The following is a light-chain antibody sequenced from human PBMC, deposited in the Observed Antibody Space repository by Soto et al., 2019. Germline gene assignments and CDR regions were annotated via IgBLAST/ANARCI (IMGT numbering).Light chain of an antibody. CDR1: QTISDW. CDR2: DAS. J-gene: IGKJ1*01. V-gene: IGKV1-5*01. Sequence: DIQMTQSPSTLSASVGDRVTITCRASQTISDWLAWYQQKPGKAPQLLIFDASSLKSGVPSRFSSSGSGTEFTLTINSLQPDDFATYFCQQSKSYPWTFGQGTKVAVK. CDR3: QQSKSYPWT.